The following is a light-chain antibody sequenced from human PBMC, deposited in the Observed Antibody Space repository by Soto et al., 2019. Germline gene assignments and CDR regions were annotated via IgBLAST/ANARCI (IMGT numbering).Light chain of an antibody. CDR3: QQYNSYPLT. V-gene: IGKV1-5*01. Sequence: DIQMTQSPSTLSASVGDRVIITCRASQSISSWLAWYQQKPGKAPKLLIYDASSLERGVPSRFSGSGSGTEFTLTISSLQPDDFATYYCQQYNSYPLTFGGGTKVDIK. CDR2: DAS. CDR1: QSISSW. J-gene: IGKJ4*01.